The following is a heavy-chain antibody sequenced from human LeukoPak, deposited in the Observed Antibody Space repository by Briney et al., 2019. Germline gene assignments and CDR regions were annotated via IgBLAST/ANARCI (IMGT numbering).Heavy chain of an antibody. D-gene: IGHD6-13*01. CDR3: ARGDSSSWPNNWFDP. J-gene: IGHJ5*02. V-gene: IGHV4-39*07. CDR2: IYYSGST. CDR1: GGSISSSSYY. Sequence: SETLSLTCTVSGGSISSSSYYWGWIRQPPGKGPEWIGSIYYSGSTYYNPSLKSRVTISVDTSKNQFSLKLSSVTAADTAVYYCARGDSSSWPNNWFDPWGQGTLVTVSS.